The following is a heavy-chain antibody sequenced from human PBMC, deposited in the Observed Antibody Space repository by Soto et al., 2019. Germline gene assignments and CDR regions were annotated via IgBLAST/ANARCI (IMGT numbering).Heavy chain of an antibody. CDR1: GFSLTTGKMG. CDR2: IFSDNER. D-gene: IGHD4-17*01. Sequence: SGPTLVNPTETLTLTCTVSGFSLTTGKMGVSWIRQPPGKALEWLAHIFSDNERSYSTSLQGRLTISKDTSGSQVVLSMTNVDPVDTATYYCARMNVDSYQFFYAMDVWGQGTTVTVSS. CDR3: ARMNVDSYQFFYAMDV. J-gene: IGHJ6*02. V-gene: IGHV2-26*01.